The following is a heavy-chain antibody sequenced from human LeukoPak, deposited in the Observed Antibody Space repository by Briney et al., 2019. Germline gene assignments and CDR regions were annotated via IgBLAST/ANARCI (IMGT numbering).Heavy chain of an antibody. V-gene: IGHV4-34*01. CDR2: INHSGYT. D-gene: IGHD4-17*01. CDR3: TRMTTGHDY. CDR1: GVSFNNYY. J-gene: IGHJ4*02. Sequence: SETLSLSCAVSGVSFNNYYWSWVRQTPGKGLEWIGEINHSGYTNDSPSLKSRVTLSIDTSRKQFSLNLRSVTVADTGIYYCTRMTTGHDYWGQGTLVTVSS.